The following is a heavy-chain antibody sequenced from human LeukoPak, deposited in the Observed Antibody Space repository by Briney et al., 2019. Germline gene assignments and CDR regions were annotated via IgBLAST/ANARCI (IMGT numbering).Heavy chain of an antibody. CDR2: ITGSGGTT. V-gene: IGHV3-23*01. J-gene: IGHJ4*02. D-gene: IGHD3-22*01. CDR1: GFTFSNYD. Sequence: GGSLRLSCAASGFTFSNYDMSWVRQAPGKGLEWVSSITGSGGTTYYADSVTGRFTISRDNSKNTLYLQMNILRAEDTAVFYCARGGFSGYVAVYWGQGTLVTVSS. CDR3: ARGGFSGYVAVY.